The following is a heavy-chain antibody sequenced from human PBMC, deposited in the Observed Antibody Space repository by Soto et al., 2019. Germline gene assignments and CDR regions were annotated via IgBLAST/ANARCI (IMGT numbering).Heavy chain of an antibody. CDR2: ISYDGSNK. Sequence: SLRLSCAASGFTFSIYGMHWVRQAPGKGLEWVAVISYDGSNKYYADSVKGRFTISRDNSKNTLYLQMNSLRAEDTAVYYCAKDPDGYDTYFDYWGQGILVTVS. J-gene: IGHJ4*02. V-gene: IGHV3-30*18. CDR1: GFTFSIYG. D-gene: IGHD5-12*01. CDR3: AKDPDGYDTYFDY.